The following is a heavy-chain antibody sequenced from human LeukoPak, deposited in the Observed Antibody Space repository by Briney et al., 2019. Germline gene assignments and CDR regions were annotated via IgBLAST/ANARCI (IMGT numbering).Heavy chain of an antibody. J-gene: IGHJ5*02. CDR3: AKVSLHRDVFDP. D-gene: IGHD5-24*01. Sequence: PSETLSLTCTVSGCSMRGYYWSWLRQSPGKGLEWLGYIYDSGTTNYNRSLQSRGSISIDTSTNQLLFMLSSVITADKAAYYCAKVSLHRDVFDPWGQGTLVTVSS. V-gene: IGHV4-59*01. CDR1: GCSMRGYY. CDR2: IYDSGTT.